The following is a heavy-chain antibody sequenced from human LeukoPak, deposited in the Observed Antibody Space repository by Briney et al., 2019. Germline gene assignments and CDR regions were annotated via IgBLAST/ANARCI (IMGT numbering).Heavy chain of an antibody. CDR1: GFTFSSYA. J-gene: IGHJ4*02. CDR2: ISYDGSNK. CDR3: ATLSSGVFDY. Sequence: GRSLRLSCAASGFTFSSYAMHWVRQAPGKGLEWVAVISYDGSNKYYADFVKGRFTISRDNSKNTLYLQMNSLRAEDTAVYYCATLSSGVFDYWGQGTLVTVSS. V-gene: IGHV3-30*04. D-gene: IGHD6-19*01.